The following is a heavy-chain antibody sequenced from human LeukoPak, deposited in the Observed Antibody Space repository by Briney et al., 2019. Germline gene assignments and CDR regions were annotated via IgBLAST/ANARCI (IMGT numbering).Heavy chain of an antibody. CDR1: GYTFSGYY. CDR3: ARRGNYGDYFDY. V-gene: IGHV1-2*02. J-gene: IGHJ4*02. CDR2: INPNSGST. Sequence: ASVKVSCKASGYTFSGYYMHWVRQAPGQGLEWMGWINPNSGSTNYAQKFQGRVTMTRDTSISTAFMDLSRLRSDDTAVYYCARRGNYGDYFDYWGQGTLVTVSS. D-gene: IGHD4-17*01.